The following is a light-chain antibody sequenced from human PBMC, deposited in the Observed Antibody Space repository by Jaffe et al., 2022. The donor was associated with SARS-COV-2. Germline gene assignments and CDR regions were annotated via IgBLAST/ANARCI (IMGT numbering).Light chain of an antibody. CDR1: NSNIGSNT. Sequence: QSVLTQPPSASGTPGQRVTISCSGSNSNIGSNTVNWYQQLSGTAPKLLIYNNNQRPSGVPDRFSASKSGTSASLAISGLQSEDEADYYCAAWDDSLSGYVFGTGTKVTVL. CDR3: AAWDDSLSGYV. V-gene: IGLV1-44*01. J-gene: IGLJ1*01. CDR2: NNN.